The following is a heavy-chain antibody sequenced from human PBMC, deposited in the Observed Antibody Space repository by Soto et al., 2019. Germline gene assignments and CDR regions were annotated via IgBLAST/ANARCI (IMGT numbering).Heavy chain of an antibody. D-gene: IGHD3-9*01. CDR1: GGSISSYY. V-gene: IGHV4-59*01. CDR3: ATNRNYDILNGGTGMDV. J-gene: IGHJ6*02. Sequence: SETLSLTCTVSGGSISSYYWSWIRQPPGKGLEWIGYIYYSGSTNYNPSLKSRVTISVDTSKNQFSLELSSVTAADTAVYYCATNRNYDILNGGTGMDVWGQGTTVTVSS. CDR2: IYYSGST.